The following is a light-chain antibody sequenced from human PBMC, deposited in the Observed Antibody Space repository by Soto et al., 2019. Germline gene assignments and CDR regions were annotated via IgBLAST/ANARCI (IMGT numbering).Light chain of an antibody. Sequence: QAVVTQGPSFSVSPGGTVTLTCGLTSGSVSTITYPSWYQQTPGRAPRTLIYNTNFRSSGGPDRFSGSILGNKAALTIPGDQADDESDYYCVLYMGSGISVFGGGTQLTVL. CDR3: VLYMGSGISV. CDR2: NTN. CDR1: SGSVSTITY. J-gene: IGLJ3*02. V-gene: IGLV8-61*01.